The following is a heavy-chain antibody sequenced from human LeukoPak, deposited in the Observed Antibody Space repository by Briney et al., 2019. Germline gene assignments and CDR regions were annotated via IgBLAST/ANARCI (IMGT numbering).Heavy chain of an antibody. J-gene: IGHJ4*02. D-gene: IGHD3-22*01. V-gene: IGHV1-18*01. CDR2: ISAYNGNT. Sequence: GASVKVSCKASGYTFTSYGISWVRQAPGQGLEWMVWISAYNGNTNYAQKLQGRVTMTTDTSTSTAYMELRSLRSDDTAVYYCARAPPYYYDSSGYYYFDYWGQGTLVTVSS. CDR3: ARAPPYYYDSSGYYYFDY. CDR1: GYTFTSYG.